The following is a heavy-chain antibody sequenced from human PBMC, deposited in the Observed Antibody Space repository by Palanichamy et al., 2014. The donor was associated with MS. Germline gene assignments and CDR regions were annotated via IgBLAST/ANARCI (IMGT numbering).Heavy chain of an antibody. V-gene: IGHV3-21*01. J-gene: IGHJ4*02. CDR3: AKSIGWYFDY. CDR1: SYS. Sequence: SYSMNWVRQAPGKGLEWVSSISSDSNYIYYTDSVKGRFTISRDNAKNSLFLQMNSLRAGDTAVYYCAKSIGWYFDYWGQGALVTVSS. CDR2: ISSDSNYI. D-gene: IGHD6-19*01.